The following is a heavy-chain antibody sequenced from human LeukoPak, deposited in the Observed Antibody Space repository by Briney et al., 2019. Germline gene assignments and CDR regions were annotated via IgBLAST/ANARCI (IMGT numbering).Heavy chain of an antibody. CDR3: AREATDDYGGNSGDYFDY. J-gene: IGHJ4*02. Sequence: VKVSFKASGGPFSSYAISWVRPAPGQGLEWMGRIIPILGIANYAQKFQGRVTITADKSTSTAYMELSSLRSEDTAVYYCAREATDDYGGNSGDYFDYWGQGTLVTVSS. D-gene: IGHD4-23*01. CDR2: IIPILGIA. V-gene: IGHV1-69*04. CDR1: GGPFSSYA.